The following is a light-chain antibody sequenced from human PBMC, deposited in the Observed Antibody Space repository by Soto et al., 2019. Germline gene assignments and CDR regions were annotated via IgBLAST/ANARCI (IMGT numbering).Light chain of an antibody. Sequence: EIVMTQSPATLSVSPGERATLSCRASQSVRRNLAWYQQKPGQAPRHLIYGASTRATGIPARFSGSGSGTEFTLTISRLQSEDFAVYYCQHYNNWPPWTFGQGTKVEIK. J-gene: IGKJ1*01. CDR1: QSVRRN. CDR2: GAS. CDR3: QHYNNWPPWT. V-gene: IGKV3-15*01.